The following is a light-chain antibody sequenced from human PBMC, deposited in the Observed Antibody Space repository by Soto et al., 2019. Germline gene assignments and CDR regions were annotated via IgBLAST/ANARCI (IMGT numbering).Light chain of an antibody. Sequence: EIVLTQSPGTLSLSPGEGATLSCRASQSVSSSHLAWYQQKPGQPPRLLIYGTSSRATGIPDRFTGGGSGTDFTLTICRLQPEDFSVYYCQQYGSSPITFGQGTRLEIK. CDR1: QSVSSSH. J-gene: IGKJ5*01. V-gene: IGKV3-20*01. CDR2: GTS. CDR3: QQYGSSPIT.